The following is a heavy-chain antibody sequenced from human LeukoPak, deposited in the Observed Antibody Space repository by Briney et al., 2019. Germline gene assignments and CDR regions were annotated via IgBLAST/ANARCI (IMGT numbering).Heavy chain of an antibody. Sequence: ASVKVSCKASGYTFTSYDINWVRQATGQGVEWMGWMNPNSGNTGYAQKFQGRVTMTRNTSISTAYMELSSLRSEDTAVYYCARCYYDSSGYYSEGFDYWGQGTLVTVSS. D-gene: IGHD3-22*01. J-gene: IGHJ4*02. V-gene: IGHV1-8*01. CDR2: MNPNSGNT. CDR1: GYTFTSYD. CDR3: ARCYYDSSGYYSEGFDY.